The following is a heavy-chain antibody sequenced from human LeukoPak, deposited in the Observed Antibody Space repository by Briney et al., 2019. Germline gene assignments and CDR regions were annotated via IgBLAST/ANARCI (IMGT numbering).Heavy chain of an antibody. CDR3: ARVNYGDYSDYYYYGMDV. Sequence: PGGSLRLSCAASGFTFSSYSMNWVRQAPGKGLEWVSYISSSSSTIYYADSVKGRFTISRDNAKNSLYLQMNSLRAEDTALYHCARVNYGDYSDYYYYGMDVWGQGTTVTVSS. V-gene: IGHV3-48*04. D-gene: IGHD4-17*01. J-gene: IGHJ6*02. CDR1: GFTFSSYS. CDR2: ISSSSSTI.